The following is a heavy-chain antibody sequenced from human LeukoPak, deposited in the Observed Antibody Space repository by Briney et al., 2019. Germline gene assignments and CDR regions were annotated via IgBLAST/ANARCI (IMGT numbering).Heavy chain of an antibody. CDR1: GFTFSSYA. J-gene: IGHJ4*02. D-gene: IGHD6-13*01. CDR3: ASTLKAAAAGPYYFDS. Sequence: GGSLRLSCAASGFTFSSYAMSWVRQAPGKGLEWVSAISGSGGSTYYADSVKGRFAISRDNSKNTLYLQMNSLRAEDTAVYYCASTLKAAAAGPYYFDSWGQGTLVTVSS. CDR2: ISGSGGST. V-gene: IGHV3-23*01.